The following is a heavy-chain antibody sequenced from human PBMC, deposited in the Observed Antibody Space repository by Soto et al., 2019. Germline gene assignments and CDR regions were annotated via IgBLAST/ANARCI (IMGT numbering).Heavy chain of an antibody. CDR2: ISGGGGST. CDR1: GFTFSSYA. CDR3: AKGVVVAATPPRWFDP. Sequence: PGGSLRLSCAASGFTFSSYAMSWVRQAPGKGLEWVSAISGGGGSTYYADSVKGRFTISRDNSKNTLYLQMNSLRAEDTAVYYCAKGVVVAATPPRWFDPWGQGTLVTVSS. J-gene: IGHJ5*02. V-gene: IGHV3-23*01. D-gene: IGHD2-15*01.